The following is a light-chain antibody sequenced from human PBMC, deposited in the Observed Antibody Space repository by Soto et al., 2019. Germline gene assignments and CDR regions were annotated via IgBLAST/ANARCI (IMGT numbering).Light chain of an antibody. J-gene: IGKJ4*01. CDR1: QGVSRK. Sequence: EIVMMQSPATLSVAPGERVTLSCRASQGVSRKLAWYQHKSGQAPRLLISGASAGATGIPARFSGSGSGTEFTLTISSLQSEDCAIYYCQQYHTWPITFGGGTKVEIK. V-gene: IGKV3-15*01. CDR2: GAS. CDR3: QQYHTWPIT.